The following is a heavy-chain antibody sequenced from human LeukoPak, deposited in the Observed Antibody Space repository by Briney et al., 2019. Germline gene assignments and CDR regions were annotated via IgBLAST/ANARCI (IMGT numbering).Heavy chain of an antibody. Sequence: SGGSLRLSCAASGFTVSSNYMSWVRQAPGKGLEWVSVIYSGGSTYYADSVKGRFTISRDNSKNTLYLQMNSLRAEDTAVYYCASRQAPYYYDSSGYPDQSKGIDYWGQGTLVTVSS. CDR2: IYSGGST. J-gene: IGHJ4*02. CDR1: GFTVSSNY. D-gene: IGHD3-22*01. CDR3: ASRQAPYYYDSSGYPDQSKGIDY. V-gene: IGHV3-66*01.